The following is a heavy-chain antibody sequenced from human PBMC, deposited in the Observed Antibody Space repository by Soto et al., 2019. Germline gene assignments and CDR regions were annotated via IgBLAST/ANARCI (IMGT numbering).Heavy chain of an antibody. CDR1: RGSFSDYS. CDR2: TNHSGST. CDR3: ARTYCTTAACQAHGIDV. D-gene: IGHD2-21*02. Sequence: SETLSLTCAVYRGSFSDYSWSWIRQPPGKGLEWIGETNHSGSTNLHPSLKSRVTISIDTSKNQFSLKVSSVTAADTAVYFCARTYCTTAACQAHGIDVWGQGTTVTVSS. V-gene: IGHV4-34*01. J-gene: IGHJ6*02.